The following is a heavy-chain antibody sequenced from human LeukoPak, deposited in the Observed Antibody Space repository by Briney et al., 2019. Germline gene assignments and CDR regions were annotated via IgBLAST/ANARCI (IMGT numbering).Heavy chain of an antibody. D-gene: IGHD5-12*01. CDR3: AKSGYDYAEYFQH. CDR1: GFTFSSYA. J-gene: IGHJ1*01. Sequence: GESLKISCAASGFTFSSYAMSWVRQAPGKGLEWVSAISGSGGSTYYADSVKGRFTISRDNSKNTLYLQMNSLRAEDTAVYYCAKSGYDYAEYFQHWGQGTLVTVSS. CDR2: ISGSGGST. V-gene: IGHV3-23*01.